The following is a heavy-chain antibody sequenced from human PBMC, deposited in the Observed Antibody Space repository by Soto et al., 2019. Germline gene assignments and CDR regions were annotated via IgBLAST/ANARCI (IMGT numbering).Heavy chain of an antibody. J-gene: IGHJ5*02. V-gene: IGHV4-31*01. CDR2: IYYSGGT. CDR1: GESVSSAGYY. CDR3: AWGQGGYGA. Sequence: QVQLQESGPGLVKPSQTLSLTCTVSGESVSSAGYYWSWIRQHPGGGLEWVGYIYYSGGTYYNPSLESLLTISLHTSMDRFSRRLNSGTAAAAAMNYCAWGQGGYGAWGQGILLTVSS. D-gene: IGHD4-17*01.